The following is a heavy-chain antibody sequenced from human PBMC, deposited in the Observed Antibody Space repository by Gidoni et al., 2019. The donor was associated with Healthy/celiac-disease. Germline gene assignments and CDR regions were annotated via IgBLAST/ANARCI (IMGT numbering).Heavy chain of an antibody. V-gene: IGHV1-18*01. CDR2: ISAYNGNT. CDR3: ARGRRRTMVRGVTYFDY. Sequence: QVQLVQSGAEVKKPGASVKVSCTASGYTFTSYGISWVRQAPGQGLEWMGWISAYNGNTNYAQKRQGRVTMTTDTSTSTAYMELRRLRSDDTVVDYCARGRRRTMVRGVTYFDYWGQGTLVTVSS. CDR1: GYTFTSYG. J-gene: IGHJ4*02. D-gene: IGHD3-10*01.